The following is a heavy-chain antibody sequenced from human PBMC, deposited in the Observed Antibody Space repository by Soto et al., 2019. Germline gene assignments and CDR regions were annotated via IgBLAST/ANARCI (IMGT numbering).Heavy chain of an antibody. V-gene: IGHV4-31*03. CDR2: IYYSGST. J-gene: IGHJ5*02. CDR3: ARGWGITMFRGVPSGCFDP. Sequence: SETLSLTCTVSGGSISSGGYYWSWIRQHPGKGLEWIGYIYYSGSTYYNPSLKSRVTISVDTSKNQFSLKLSSVTAADTAVYYCARGWGITMFRGVPSGCFDPWGQGTLVTVSS. D-gene: IGHD3-10*01. CDR1: GGSISSGGYY.